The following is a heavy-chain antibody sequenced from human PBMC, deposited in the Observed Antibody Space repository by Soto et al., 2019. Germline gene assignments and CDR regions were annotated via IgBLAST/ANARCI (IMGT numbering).Heavy chain of an antibody. CDR2: ISAYNGNT. J-gene: IGHJ6*03. D-gene: IGHD1-7*01. CDR1: GYTFTSYG. Sequence: ASVKVSCKASGYTFTSYGISWVRQAPGQGLEWMGWISAYNGNTNYAQKLQGRVTMTTDTSTSTAYMELRSLRSDDTAVYYCARDVDLLTGTTYYYMDVWGKGTTVTVSS. V-gene: IGHV1-18*01. CDR3: ARDVDLLTGTTYYYMDV.